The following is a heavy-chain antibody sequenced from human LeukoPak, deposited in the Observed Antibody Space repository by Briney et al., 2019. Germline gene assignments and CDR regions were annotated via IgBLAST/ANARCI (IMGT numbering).Heavy chain of an antibody. J-gene: IGHJ4*02. V-gene: IGHV3-23*01. CDR1: GGSFSAYF. CDR2: IDYSGGST. Sequence: PSETLSLTCAVYGGSFSAYFWSWIRQPPGKGLEWVSSIDYSGGSTYYADSVKGRFTISRDNSKNTLYLQLNSLRGDDTAVYYCARNSGWYGVSWGQGTLVTVSS. CDR3: ARNSGWYGVS. D-gene: IGHD6-19*01.